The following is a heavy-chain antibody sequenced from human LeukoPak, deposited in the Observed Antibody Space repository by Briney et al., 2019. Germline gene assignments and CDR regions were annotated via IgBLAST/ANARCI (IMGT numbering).Heavy chain of an antibody. Sequence: GGSLRLSCAASGFTFSSCAMSWVRQAPGKGLEWVSGISGNGGSTYYADSAKGRFTISRDNSKNTLYLQINSLRAEDTAVYYCAKAGGYSSRGIDYWGQGTLVTVSS. V-gene: IGHV3-23*01. CDR2: ISGNGGST. J-gene: IGHJ4*02. CDR3: AKAGGYSSRGIDY. D-gene: IGHD5-12*01. CDR1: GFTFSSCA.